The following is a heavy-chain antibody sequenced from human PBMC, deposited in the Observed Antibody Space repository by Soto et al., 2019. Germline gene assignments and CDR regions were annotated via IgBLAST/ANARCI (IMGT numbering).Heavy chain of an antibody. CDR1: GGSISSSNW. J-gene: IGHJ6*02. CDR2: IYHSGST. Sequence: QVQLQESGPGLVKPSGTLSLTCAVSGGSISSSNWWSWVRQPPGKGPEWIGEIYHSGSTNYNPSLRSRVTISVDKSKNQFSLKLSSVTAADTAVYYCAGWIQLQQYYYYGMDVWGQGTTVTVSS. D-gene: IGHD5-18*01. V-gene: IGHV4-4*02. CDR3: AGWIQLQQYYYYGMDV.